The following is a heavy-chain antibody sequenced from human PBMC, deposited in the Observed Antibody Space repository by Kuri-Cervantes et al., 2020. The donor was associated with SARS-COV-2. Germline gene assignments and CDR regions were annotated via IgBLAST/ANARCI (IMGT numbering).Heavy chain of an antibody. CDR3: ALRYCSSTSCRDQGYFQH. CDR2: MNPNSGNT. D-gene: IGHD2-2*01. CDR1: GYTFTSYD. J-gene: IGHJ1*01. V-gene: IGHV1-8*03. Sequence: ASVKVSCKASGYTFTSYDINWVRQATGQGLEWMGWMNPNSGNTGYAQKFQGRVTITRNTSISTAYMELSSLRSEDTAVYYRALRYCSSTSCRDQGYFQHWGQGTLVTVSS.